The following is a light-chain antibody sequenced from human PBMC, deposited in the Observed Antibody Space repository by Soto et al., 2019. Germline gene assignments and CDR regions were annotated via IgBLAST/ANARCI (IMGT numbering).Light chain of an antibody. Sequence: EIVLTQSPGTLSLSPGDRSTLSCSASHIFSSSYLAWYQQKPGQAPRLLMYGASNRATGIPDRFSGSGSGTDFTLTISSLEPEDFAVYYCQQRSSRPPMYTFGQGTKVDIK. J-gene: IGKJ2*01. CDR2: GAS. V-gene: IGKV3D-20*02. CDR1: HIFSSSY. CDR3: QQRSSRPPMYT.